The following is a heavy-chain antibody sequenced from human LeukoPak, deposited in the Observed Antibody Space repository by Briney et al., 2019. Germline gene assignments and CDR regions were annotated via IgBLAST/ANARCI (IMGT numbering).Heavy chain of an antibody. CDR1: GGSISSYY. J-gene: IGHJ5*02. CDR2: IYTSGST. CDR3: ARGGYSYGSRWFDP. Sequence: PSETLSLTCTVSGGSISSYYWSWIRQPAGKGLEWIGRIYTSGSTNYNPSLKSRVTMSVDTSKNQFSLKLSSVTAADTAVYYCARGGYSYGSRWFDPWGQGTPVTVSS. D-gene: IGHD5-18*01. V-gene: IGHV4-4*07.